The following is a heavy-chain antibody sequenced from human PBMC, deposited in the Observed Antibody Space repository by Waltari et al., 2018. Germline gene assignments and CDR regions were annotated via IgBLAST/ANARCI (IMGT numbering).Heavy chain of an antibody. CDR3: ARSDFWIGRNFDY. V-gene: IGHV4-38-2*02. J-gene: IGHJ4*02. CDR2: IYHSGST. D-gene: IGHD3-3*01. Sequence: QVQLQESGPGLVKPSETLSLTCTVSGYSISRGYYWGWIRQPPGKGLEWIGSIYHSGSTYYNPSLKSRVTISVDTSKNQFSLKLSSVTAADTAVYYCARSDFWIGRNFDYWGQGTLVTVSS. CDR1: GYSISRGYY.